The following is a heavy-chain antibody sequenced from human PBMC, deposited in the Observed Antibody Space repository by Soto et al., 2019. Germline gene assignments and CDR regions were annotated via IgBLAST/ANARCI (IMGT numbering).Heavy chain of an antibody. V-gene: IGHV5-51*01. Sequence: PGESLKISCKGSGYSFTSYWIGWVRQMPGKGLEWMGIIYPGDSDTRYSPSFQGQVTISADKSISTAYLQWSSLKASDTAMYYCARGLDYDSSGYYLPFDYWGQGTPVTVSS. D-gene: IGHD3-22*01. J-gene: IGHJ4*02. CDR3: ARGLDYDSSGYYLPFDY. CDR1: GYSFTSYW. CDR2: IYPGDSDT.